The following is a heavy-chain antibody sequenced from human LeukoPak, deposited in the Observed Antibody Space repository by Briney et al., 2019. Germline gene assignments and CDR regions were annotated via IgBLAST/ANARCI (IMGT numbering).Heavy chain of an antibody. J-gene: IGHJ6*03. CDR1: GYTFTGYY. V-gene: IGHV1-2*02. CDR3: ARGVTARGFYYYMDI. Sequence: ASVKVSCKASGYTFTGYYMHWVRQAPGQELEWMGWINPNSGGTNYAQKFQGRVTMTRDTSISTAYMELSRLRSDDTAVYSCARGVTARGFYYYMDIWGRGTTVTISS. CDR2: INPNSGGT. D-gene: IGHD2-21*02.